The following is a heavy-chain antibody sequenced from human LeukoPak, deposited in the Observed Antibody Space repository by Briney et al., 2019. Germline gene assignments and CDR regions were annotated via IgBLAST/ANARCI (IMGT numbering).Heavy chain of an antibody. D-gene: IGHD1-26*01. V-gene: IGHV3-23*01. Sequence: GGSLRLSCAASGFTFSSYAMSWVRQAPGKGLEWVSAIRGSGDRTHYADSVKGRFTISRDNSKNTLYLQMNSLRAEDTAIYYCAKDSKIVGATFRSYHYMDVWGKGTAVTVSS. CDR1: GFTFSSYA. J-gene: IGHJ6*03. CDR3: AKDSKIVGATFRSYHYMDV. CDR2: IRGSGDRT.